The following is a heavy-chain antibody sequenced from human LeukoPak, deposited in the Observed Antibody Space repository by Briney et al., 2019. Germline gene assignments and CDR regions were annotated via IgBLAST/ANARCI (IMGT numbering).Heavy chain of an antibody. CDR2: ISTYNGNT. CDR3: ARASFDH. V-gene: IGHV1-18*01. CDR1: GYTFVTHG. Sequence: ASVKVSCKASGYTFVTHGINWVRQAPGQGPEWIGWISTYNGNTKYALKFQDRVTLTRDTSTTTAYMELKSLTSDDRAVYYCARASFDHWGQGTPVIVSS. J-gene: IGHJ4*02.